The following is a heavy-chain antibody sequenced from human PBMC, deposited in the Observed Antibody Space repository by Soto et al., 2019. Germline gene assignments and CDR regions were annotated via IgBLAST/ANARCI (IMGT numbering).Heavy chain of an antibody. J-gene: IGHJ4*02. D-gene: IGHD3-10*01. CDR2: ISAYNGNT. CDR1: GYTLTSYG. CDR3: ARRPDYYGSGNSEFPDY. V-gene: IGHV1-18*01. Sequence: ASVKVSCKASGYTLTSYGISWVRQAPGQGLEWMGWISAYNGNTNYAQKLQGRVTMTTDTSTSTAYMELRSLRSDDTAVYYCARRPDYYGSGNSEFPDYWSQGTLVTVSS.